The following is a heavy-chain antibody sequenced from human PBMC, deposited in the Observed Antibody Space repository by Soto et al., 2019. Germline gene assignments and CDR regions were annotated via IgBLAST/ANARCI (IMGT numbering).Heavy chain of an antibody. CDR3: AHNGTVGTYDI. Sequence: QITLKESGPTLVKPKETLTLTCDFSGFSLSTFGVSVGWIRQPPGKALEWLGIIYWHDYKRYSPSLKNRVTITRETFKNQVLLTMTNMDPVDTATYNCAHNGTVGTYDIWGQGTMVTVSS. J-gene: IGHJ3*02. CDR2: IYWHDYK. D-gene: IGHD7-27*01. V-gene: IGHV2-5*01. CDR1: GFSLSTFGVS.